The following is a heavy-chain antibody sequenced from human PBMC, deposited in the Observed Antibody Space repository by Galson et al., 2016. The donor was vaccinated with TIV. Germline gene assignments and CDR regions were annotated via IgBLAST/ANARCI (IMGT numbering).Heavy chain of an antibody. V-gene: IGHV4-31*03. J-gene: IGHJ5*02. D-gene: IGHD2-8*01. CDR1: GDSIGRSDYY. CDR2: IYGSGSP. CDR3: VRETKRGVWFDP. Sequence: TLSLTCSVSGDSIGRSDYYWSWIRQNPGKGLEWIGYIYGSGSPYYNSALKRRVTMSVDTSKNQFSLKLTSMTAADTAVYYCVRETKRGVWFDPWGQGSLATVSS.